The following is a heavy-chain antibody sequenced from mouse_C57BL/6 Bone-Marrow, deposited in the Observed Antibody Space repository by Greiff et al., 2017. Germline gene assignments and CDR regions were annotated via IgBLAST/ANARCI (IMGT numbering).Heavy chain of an antibody. V-gene: IGHV1-82*01. CDR2: IYPGDGDT. D-gene: IGHD1-1*01. Sequence: QVQLQQSGPELVKPGASVKISCKASGYAFSSSWMNWVKQRPGKGLEWIGRIYPGDGDTNYNGKFKGKATLTADKSSSTAYMQLSSLTSEDSAVYFCAVIYYYGSRAYWGQGTLVTVSA. J-gene: IGHJ3*01. CDR1: GYAFSSSW. CDR3: AVIYYYGSRAY.